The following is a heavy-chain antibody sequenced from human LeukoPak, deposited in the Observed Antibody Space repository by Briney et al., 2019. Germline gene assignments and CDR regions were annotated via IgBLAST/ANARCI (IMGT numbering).Heavy chain of an antibody. CDR1: GYTFTSYG. CDR3: ASPSPSSSVWYQLPHDAFDI. Sequence: ASVKVSCKASGYTFTSYGISWVRQAPGQGLEWMGWISAYNGKTNYAQKLQGRVTMTTDTSTSTAYMELRSLRSDDTAVYYCASPSPSSSVWYQLPHDAFDIWGQGTMVTVSS. J-gene: IGHJ3*02. D-gene: IGHD2-2*01. CDR2: ISAYNGKT. V-gene: IGHV1-18*01.